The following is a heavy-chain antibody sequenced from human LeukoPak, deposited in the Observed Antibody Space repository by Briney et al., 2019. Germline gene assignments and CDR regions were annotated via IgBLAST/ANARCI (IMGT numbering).Heavy chain of an antibody. CDR1: GFTFSSYA. CDR3: ARAGSAAQYYYYYMDV. J-gene: IGHJ6*03. V-gene: IGHV3-30*04. CDR2: ISFDVNNK. Sequence: GGSLRLSCAASGFTFSSYAMHWVRQAPGKGLEWVAVISFDVNNKYYVDSVKGRFTISRDNSKNTLYLQMNSLRAEDTAVYYCARAGSAAQYYYYYMDVCGKGTTVTVSS. D-gene: IGHD6-13*01.